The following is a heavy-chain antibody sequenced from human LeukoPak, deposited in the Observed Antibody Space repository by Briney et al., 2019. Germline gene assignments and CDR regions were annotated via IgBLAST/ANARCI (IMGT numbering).Heavy chain of an antibody. CDR2: INSDGSRT. CDR3: ARDSELLWFGETGYYFDY. CDR1: KFSFSAYW. Sequence: GGSLRLSCAASKFSFSAYWMHWVRQAPGKGLVWVSRINSDGSRTNYADSVKGRFTISRDNAKNSLYLQMNSLRAEDTAVYYCARDSELLWFGETGYYFDYWGQGTLVTVSS. D-gene: IGHD3-10*01. V-gene: IGHV3-74*01. J-gene: IGHJ4*02.